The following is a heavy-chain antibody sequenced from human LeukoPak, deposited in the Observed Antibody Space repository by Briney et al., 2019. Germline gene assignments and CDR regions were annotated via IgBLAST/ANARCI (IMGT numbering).Heavy chain of an antibody. V-gene: IGHV3-74*01. CDR3: ARSGRGGAFDI. Sequence: GGSLRLSCAASGFTFSSYWMHWVRQAPGKGLVWVSRINTDGSSTSYADSVKGRFTISRDNAKNTLYLQMNSLRAEDTAVYYCARSGRGGAFDIWGQGTMVTVSS. CDR1: GFTFSSYW. CDR2: INTDGSST. D-gene: IGHD1-26*01. J-gene: IGHJ3*02.